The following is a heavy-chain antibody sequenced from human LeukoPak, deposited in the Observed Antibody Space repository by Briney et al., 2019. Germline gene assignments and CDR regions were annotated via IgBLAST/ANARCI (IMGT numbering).Heavy chain of an antibody. CDR3: AKGYCSDTNCQTRMGLDC. CDR1: LLIFIKYL. V-gene: IGHV3-23*01. J-gene: IGHJ4*02. CDR2: ISDRGADI. Sequence: GWSLPLSCLATLLIFIKYLSTSLRQAPGKGLEWISSISDRGADIYDAASATERFSMSDDDSKNTMYMTMNSLKAEVSAVYYCAKGYCSDTNCQTRMGLDCCGQGDLV. D-gene: IGHD2-8*02.